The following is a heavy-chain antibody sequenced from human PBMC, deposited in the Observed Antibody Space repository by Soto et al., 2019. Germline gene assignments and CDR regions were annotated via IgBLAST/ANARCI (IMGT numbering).Heavy chain of an antibody. V-gene: IGHV1-3*01. J-gene: IGHJ4*02. CDR1: GYTLTSYA. Sequence: GASVKVSCKASGYTLTSYAMHWVRQAPGQRLEWMGWINAGNGNTKYSQKFQGRVTITRDTSASTAYMELSSLRSEDTAVYYCARDDAGYDTLTDYWGQGTLVTVS. CDR2: INAGNGNT. CDR3: ARDDAGYDTLTDY. D-gene: IGHD3-9*01.